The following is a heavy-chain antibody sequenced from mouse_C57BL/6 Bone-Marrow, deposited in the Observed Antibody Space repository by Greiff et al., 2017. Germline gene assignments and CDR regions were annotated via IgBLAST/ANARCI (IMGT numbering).Heavy chain of an antibody. D-gene: IGHD4-1*01. CDR1: GYTFTSYW. V-gene: IGHV1-55*01. CDR3: ARSGPLGRSFDY. CDR2: IYPTSGRT. Sequence: QVQLQQPGAELVKPGASVKMSCKASGYTFTSYWITWVQQRPGQGLEWIGDIYPTSGRTNYNEKFKSKGILTVDTAVNTAYMQLSSLTSEDSAVFFCARSGPLGRSFDYWGQGTTLTVSS. J-gene: IGHJ2*01.